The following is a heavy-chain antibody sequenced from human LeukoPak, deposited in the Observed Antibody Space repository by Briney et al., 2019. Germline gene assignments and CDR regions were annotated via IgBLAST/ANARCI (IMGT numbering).Heavy chain of an antibody. CDR2: SSGSGGST. D-gene: IGHD3-22*01. CDR1: GFTFSSYA. J-gene: IGHJ4*02. V-gene: IGHV3-23*01. Sequence: PGGSLTLSCAASGFTFSSYAMSWVRQPPGKGLGWVSASSGSGGSTYYADSVKGRFTTTRDNSKNTLYLQMNSLRAEDTAVYYCAKDYGGLFLPDYFASWGQGTLVTVSS. CDR3: AKDYGGLFLPDYFAS.